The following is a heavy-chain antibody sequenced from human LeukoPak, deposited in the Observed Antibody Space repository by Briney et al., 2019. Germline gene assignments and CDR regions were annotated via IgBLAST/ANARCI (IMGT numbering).Heavy chain of an antibody. V-gene: IGHV4-39*01. CDR1: GGSISSSY. Sequence: PSETLSLTCTVSGGSISSSYWSWIRQPPGKGLEWIGSIYYSGSTYYNPSLKSRVTISVDTSKNQFSLKLSSVTAADTAVYYCASNLRRYCSSTSCCAVDYWGQGTLVTVSS. CDR2: IYYSGST. J-gene: IGHJ4*02. CDR3: ASNLRRYCSSTSCCAVDY. D-gene: IGHD2-2*01.